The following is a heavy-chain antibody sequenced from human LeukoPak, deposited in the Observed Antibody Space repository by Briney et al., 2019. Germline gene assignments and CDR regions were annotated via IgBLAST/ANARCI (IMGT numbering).Heavy chain of an antibody. D-gene: IGHD4-17*01. J-gene: IGHJ4*02. CDR1: GFTFDDYG. V-gene: IGHV3-20*01. Sequence: PGGSLRLSCAASGFTFDDYGMSWVRQAPGKGLEWVSGINWNGGSTGYADSVKGRFTISRDNAKNSLYLQMNSLRAEDTALYHCARGVNEDYGVPYYFDYWGQGTLVTVSS. CDR3: ARGVNEDYGVPYYFDY. CDR2: INWNGGST.